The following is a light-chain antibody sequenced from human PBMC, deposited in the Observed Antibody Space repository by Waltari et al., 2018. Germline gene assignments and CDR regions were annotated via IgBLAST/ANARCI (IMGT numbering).Light chain of an antibody. CDR2: WAS. Sequence: DIVMTQSPDSLAVSLGERATINCKSSQNILYTSNNQNSLAWYQQKPGQPPKLLIYWASTRESGVPDRFSGSGSGTDFTPTISSLQAEDVAVYYCHQYYRTPLTFGQGTKLEIK. V-gene: IGKV4-1*01. CDR3: HQYYRTPLT. J-gene: IGKJ2*01. CDR1: QNILYTSNNQNS.